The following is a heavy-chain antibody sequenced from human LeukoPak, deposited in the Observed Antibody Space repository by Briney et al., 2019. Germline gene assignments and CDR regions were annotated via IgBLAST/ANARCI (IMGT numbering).Heavy chain of an antibody. V-gene: IGHV4-30-2*03. Sequence: SQTLSLTCAVSGDSISSGGYSWSWIRQPPGKGLEWIGYIYYSGSTYYNPSLKSRVTISVDTSKNQFSLKLSSVTAADTAVYYCARKSGYHRGVVDAGYYYMDVWGKGTTVTISS. J-gene: IGHJ6*03. CDR3: ARKSGYHRGVVDAGYYYMDV. CDR2: IYYSGST. CDR1: GDSISSGGYS. D-gene: IGHD5-12*01.